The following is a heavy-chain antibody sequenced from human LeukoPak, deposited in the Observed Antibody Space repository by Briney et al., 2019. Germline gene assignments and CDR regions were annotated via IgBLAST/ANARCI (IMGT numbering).Heavy chain of an antibody. D-gene: IGHD1-26*01. V-gene: IGHV3-21*01. J-gene: IGHJ6*03. CDR2: ISSSSSYI. CDR3: ARDYSGSYRLGYYYMDV. Sequence: PGGSLRLSCAASGFTFSSYSMNWVRQAPGKGLEWVSSISSSSSYIYYADSVKGRFTISRDNAKISLYLQMNSLRAEDTAVYYCARDYSGSYRLGYYYMDVWGKGTTVTVSS. CDR1: GFTFSSYS.